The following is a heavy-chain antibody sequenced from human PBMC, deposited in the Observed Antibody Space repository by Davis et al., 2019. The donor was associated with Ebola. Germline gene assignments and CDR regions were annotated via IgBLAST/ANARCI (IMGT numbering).Heavy chain of an antibody. Sequence: SVLDSCNASAFTSTSPAVQWVRHARRQRLEWIGWIVVGSGNTNYAQELQERVIITRDMSTSTAYMELISLRSEDTAVYYCARDPEWFEELLTSRWFDPWGQGTLVTVSS. CDR2: IVVGSGNT. CDR3: ARDPEWFEELLTSRWFDP. CDR1: AFTSTSPA. J-gene: IGHJ5*02. V-gene: IGHV1-58*01. D-gene: IGHD3-10*01.